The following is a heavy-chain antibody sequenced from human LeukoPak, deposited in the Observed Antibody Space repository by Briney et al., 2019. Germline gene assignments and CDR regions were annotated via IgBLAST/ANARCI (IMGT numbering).Heavy chain of an antibody. J-gene: IGHJ4*02. V-gene: IGHV5-51*01. CDR3: ARVTADIFSPAISLGYPAHFEY. CDR1: GYSFSTYW. Sequence: GESLKISCKGSGYSFSTYWIGWVRQMPGKGLEWMGIIYPGDSDTRYSPSFQGQVSISADRSSSTAYLQWSSLKASDTAMYYCARVTADIFSPAISLGYPAHFEYWGQGALVTVSS. CDR2: IYPGDSDT. D-gene: IGHD2-2*01.